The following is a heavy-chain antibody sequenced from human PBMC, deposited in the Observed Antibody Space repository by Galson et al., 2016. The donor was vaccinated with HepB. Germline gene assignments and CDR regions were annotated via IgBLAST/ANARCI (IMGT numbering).Heavy chain of an antibody. CDR1: GGSLSPNY. Sequence: SETLSLTCTVSGGSLSPNYWSWVRQSPGKGLQWIGYIYSSGSPNYNPSLKSRATISVDTSKNEFSLKLSSVAAADTAVYYCARTKWFGELFDFWGQGTLVTVSS. V-gene: IGHV4-59*01. J-gene: IGHJ4*02. CDR3: ARTKWFGELFDF. CDR2: IYSSGSP. D-gene: IGHD3-10*01.